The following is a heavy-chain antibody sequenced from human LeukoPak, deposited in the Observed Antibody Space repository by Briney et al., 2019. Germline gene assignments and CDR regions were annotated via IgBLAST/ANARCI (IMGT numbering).Heavy chain of an antibody. CDR1: GGSFSDYY. V-gene: IGHV4-34*01. CDR2: INHSGNT. Sequence: SETLSLACAVYGGSFSDYYWSWIRQPPGKGLEWIGEINHSGNTNYNPSLKSRVTISVDTSNNHFSLKLSSVTAADTAVYYCARWGRGAVAGKPYYYYMNVWGKGTTVTVSS. D-gene: IGHD6-19*01. J-gene: IGHJ6*03. CDR3: ARWGRGAVAGKPYYYYMNV.